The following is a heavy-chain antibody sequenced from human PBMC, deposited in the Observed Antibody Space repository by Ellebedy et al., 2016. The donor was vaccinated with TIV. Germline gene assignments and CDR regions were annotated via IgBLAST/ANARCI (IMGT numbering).Heavy chain of an antibody. CDR1: GFTFSTYW. J-gene: IGHJ2*01. CDR2: TKQDGSEK. V-gene: IGHV3-7*01. D-gene: IGHD4-17*01. CDR3: ARAIYGASYL. Sequence: GESLKISCAASGFTFSTYWMGWVRQAAGKGLEWVANTKQDGSEKYYVDSVMGRFTISRDNAKNSLYLQMNSLRAEDTAVYYCARAIYGASYLWGRGTLVTVSS.